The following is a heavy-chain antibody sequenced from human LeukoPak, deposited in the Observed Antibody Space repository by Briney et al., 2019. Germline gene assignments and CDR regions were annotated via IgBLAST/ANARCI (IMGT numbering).Heavy chain of an antibody. D-gene: IGHD1-14*01. V-gene: IGHV4-39*07. Sequence: SETLSLTCSISGDSISSCSCYWGWVRQSPGKGLEWIGSVTRSGSTYYTPSLKSRVTLSVDTSKNQFYLNLTSLTAADTAVYYCARIEPGPYYFDYWGQGTLVTVSS. CDR2: VTRSGST. CDR1: GDSISSCSCY. CDR3: ARIEPGPYYFDY. J-gene: IGHJ4*02.